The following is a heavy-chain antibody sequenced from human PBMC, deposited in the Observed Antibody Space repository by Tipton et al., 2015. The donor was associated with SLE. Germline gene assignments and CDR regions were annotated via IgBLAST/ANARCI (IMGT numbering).Heavy chain of an antibody. CDR1: GFTVSSNY. CDR3: ARGRWYGLDV. D-gene: IGHD4-23*01. J-gene: IGHJ6*02. Sequence: SLRLSCAASGFTVSSNYMSWVRQAPGKGLDWVSIIYTGFTTYYADSVEGRFTISRDNSKNTIYLQMDSLRAEDTAVYYCARGRWYGLDVWGQGTTVTVSS. V-gene: IGHV3-53*05. CDR2: IYTGFTT.